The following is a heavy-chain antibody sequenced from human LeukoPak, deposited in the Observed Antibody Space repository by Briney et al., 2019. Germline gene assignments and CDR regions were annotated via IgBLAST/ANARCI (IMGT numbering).Heavy chain of an antibody. CDR3: ARLSRLGSSGDPLDF. V-gene: IGHV3-69-1*01. D-gene: IGHD3-22*01. CDR1: GFTFSDYT. CDR2: ISRDNTM. Sequence: GGSLRLSCAASGFTFSDYTMNWVRQAPGKGLELVSYISRDNTMSYADSVKGRFTISRANAKNSLYLQMNNLRAEDTAVYYCARLSRLGSSGDPLDFWGQGTLVTVSS. J-gene: IGHJ4*02.